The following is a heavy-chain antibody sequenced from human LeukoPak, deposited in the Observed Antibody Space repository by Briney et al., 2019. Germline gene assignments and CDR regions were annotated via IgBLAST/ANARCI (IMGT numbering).Heavy chain of an antibody. CDR1: GFTVSSNH. CDR2: IYSGGTT. D-gene: IGHD4-23*01. J-gene: IGHJ3*02. V-gene: IGHV3-53*01. Sequence: VGSLRLSCAASGFTVSSNHMSWVRQAPGKGLNWVSIIYSGGTTYYADSVKGRFTISRDNSKNTLYLQMNSLRAEDTAVYYCARDADYGGSPDAFDIWGRGTIVTVSS. CDR3: ARDADYGGSPDAFDI.